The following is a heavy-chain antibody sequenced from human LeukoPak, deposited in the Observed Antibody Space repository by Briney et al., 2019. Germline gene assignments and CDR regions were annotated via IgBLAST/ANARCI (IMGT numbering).Heavy chain of an antibody. CDR1: GGSFSGYY. Sequence: SETLSLTCAVYGGSFSGYYWSWIRQPPGKGLEWIGEINHSGSTNYNPSLKSRVTISVDTSKNQFSLKLSSVTAADTAVYYCARSRFVVVPAALSMDVWGQGTTVTVSS. CDR3: ARSRFVVVPAALSMDV. D-gene: IGHD2-2*01. V-gene: IGHV4-34*01. J-gene: IGHJ6*02. CDR2: INHSGST.